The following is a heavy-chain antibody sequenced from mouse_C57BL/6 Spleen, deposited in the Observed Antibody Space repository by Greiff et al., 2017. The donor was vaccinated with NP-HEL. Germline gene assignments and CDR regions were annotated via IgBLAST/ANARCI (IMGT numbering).Heavy chain of an antibody. CDR3: TTYYGYDWTWFAY. J-gene: IGHJ3*01. CDR1: GYTFTSYW. CDR2: IYPGNSDT. V-gene: IGHV1-5*01. Sequence: EVQLQQSGTVLARPGASVKMSCKTSGYTFTSYWMHWVKQRPGQGLEWIGAIYPGNSDTSYNQKFKGKAKLTAVTSASTAYMELSSLTNEDSAVYYCTTYYGYDWTWFAYWGQGTLVTVSA. D-gene: IGHD2-9*01.